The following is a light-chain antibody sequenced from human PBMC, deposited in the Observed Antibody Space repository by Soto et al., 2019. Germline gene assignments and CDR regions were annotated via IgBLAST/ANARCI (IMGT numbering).Light chain of an antibody. V-gene: IGLV2-23*01. Sequence: QSALTQPASVSGSPGQSITISCTGTSSDVGSYNLVSWYQQHPGKAPKLMIYEGSKRPSGVSNRCSGSKSGNTASLTISGLQAEDEADYYCCSYAGSRFYVFGTGTQLTVL. CDR1: SSDVGSYNL. J-gene: IGLJ1*01. CDR3: CSYAGSRFYV. CDR2: EGS.